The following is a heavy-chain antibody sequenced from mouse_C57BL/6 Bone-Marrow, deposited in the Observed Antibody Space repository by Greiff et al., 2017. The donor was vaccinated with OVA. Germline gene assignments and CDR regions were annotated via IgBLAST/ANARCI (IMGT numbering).Heavy chain of an antibody. CDR3: ASRGNYYGSSCFDY. Sequence: QVQLQQSGPELVKPGASVKISCKASGYAFSSSWMNWVKQRPGKGLEWIGRIYPGDGDTNYNGKFKGKATLTADKSSSTAYMQLSSLTSEDSAVYLCASRGNYYGSSCFDYWGRGTTLTVSS. D-gene: IGHD1-1*01. V-gene: IGHV1-82*01. J-gene: IGHJ2*01. CDR1: GYAFSSSW. CDR2: IYPGDGDT.